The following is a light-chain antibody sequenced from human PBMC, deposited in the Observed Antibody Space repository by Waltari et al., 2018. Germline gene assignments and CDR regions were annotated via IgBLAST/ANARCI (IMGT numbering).Light chain of an antibody. J-gene: IGLJ3*02. CDR2: KVN. Sequence: QSALTQPASVSGSPGQSITISCTGTSSDVGFYDFVSWFQQHPGKAPKVMIYKVNNRPSGVSSRFSGSKAANPASLTISGLQAEDAADYYCSSYTRRSYWVFGGGTQLTVL. CDR3: SSYTRRSYWV. V-gene: IGLV2-14*01. CDR1: SSDVGFYDF.